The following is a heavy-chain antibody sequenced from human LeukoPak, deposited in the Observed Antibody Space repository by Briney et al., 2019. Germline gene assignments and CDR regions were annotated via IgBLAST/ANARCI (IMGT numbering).Heavy chain of an antibody. V-gene: IGHV3-74*01. CDR2: VNGDGSST. D-gene: IGHD3-22*01. CDR1: GFTFTSFW. J-gene: IGHJ4*02. Sequence: GGSLRLSCVASGFTFTSFWMHWVRQAPGKGLVWVSRVNGDGSSTNYADSVKGRFTISRDNAKNTLYLQMNSLRAEDTAVYYCAKADYYDSSGMADYWGQGTLVTVSS. CDR3: AKADYYDSSGMADY.